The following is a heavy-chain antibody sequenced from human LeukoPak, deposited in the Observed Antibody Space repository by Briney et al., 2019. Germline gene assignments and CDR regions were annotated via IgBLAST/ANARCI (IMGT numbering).Heavy chain of an antibody. D-gene: IGHD4-17*01. CDR3: AKDLTVTTRGDALDI. J-gene: IGHJ3*02. V-gene: IGHV3-23*01. CDR1: GFTFSSYA. CDR2: LSGSGDNT. Sequence: GGSLRLSCAASGFTFSSYAMSWVRQAPGKGLEWVSSLSGSGDNTNYADSVKGRFTISRDNSKNTLYLQMNSLRVEDTAVYYCAKDLTVTTRGDALDIWGQGTMVTVSS.